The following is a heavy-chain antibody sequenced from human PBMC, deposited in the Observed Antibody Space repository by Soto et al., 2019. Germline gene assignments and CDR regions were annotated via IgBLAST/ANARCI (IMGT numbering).Heavy chain of an antibody. CDR2: IYYSGST. CDR1: GGSISSYY. CDR3: ARHNTVTSFMDV. D-gene: IGHD4-4*01. J-gene: IGHJ6*03. Sequence: SETLSLTCTVSGGSISSYYWSWIRQPPGKGLEWIGYIYYSGSTNYNPSLKSRVIISVDTSKNQFSLKLSSVTAADTAVYYCARHNTVTSFMDVWGKGTTVTVSS. V-gene: IGHV4-59*08.